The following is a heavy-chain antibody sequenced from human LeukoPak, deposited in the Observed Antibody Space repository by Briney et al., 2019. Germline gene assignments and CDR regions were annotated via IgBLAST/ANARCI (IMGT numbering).Heavy chain of an antibody. Sequence: GGSLRLSCAVSGFPFSTFWMSWVRQAPGKGLEWLSYISGSSTTIYYADSVKGRFTISRDNAKNSLYLQMNSLRVEDTAVYYCARGLWGTSDYWGQGTLVTVSS. CDR1: GFPFSTFW. V-gene: IGHV3-48*01. J-gene: IGHJ4*02. D-gene: IGHD2-8*01. CDR3: ARGLWGTSDY. CDR2: ISGSSTTI.